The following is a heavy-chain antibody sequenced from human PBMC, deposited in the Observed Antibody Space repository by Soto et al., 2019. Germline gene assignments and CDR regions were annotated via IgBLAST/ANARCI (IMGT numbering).Heavy chain of an antibody. J-gene: IGHJ3*02. CDR1: GFTFDDYA. D-gene: IGHD6-19*01. V-gene: IGHV3-9*01. CDR2: ISWNSGSI. CDR3: AKDTGPGSGIHDAFDI. Sequence: GGSLRLSCAASGFTFDDYAMHWVRQAPGKGLEWVSGISWNSGSIGYADSVKGRFTISRDNAKNSLYLQMNSLRAEDTALYYCAKDTGPGSGIHDAFDIWGQGTMVTVSS.